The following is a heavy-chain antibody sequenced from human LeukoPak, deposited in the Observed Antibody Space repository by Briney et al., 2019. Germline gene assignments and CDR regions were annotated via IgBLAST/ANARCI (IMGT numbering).Heavy chain of an antibody. Sequence: PGGSLRLSCAAFGFTFSSYWMHWVRQAPGKGLVWVSRINSDGSSTSYADSVRGRFTISRDNAKNTLYLQMNSLRAEDTAVYYCARDIAVAGTFVNYWGQGTLVTVSS. CDR3: ARDIAVAGTFVNY. J-gene: IGHJ4*02. V-gene: IGHV3-74*01. CDR2: INSDGSST. CDR1: GFTFSSYW. D-gene: IGHD6-19*01.